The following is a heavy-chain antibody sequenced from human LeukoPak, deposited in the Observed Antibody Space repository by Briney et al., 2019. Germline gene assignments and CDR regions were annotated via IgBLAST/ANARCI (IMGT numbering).Heavy chain of an antibody. CDR2: IYYSGTT. CDR1: GGSISSLTYY. D-gene: IGHD6-19*01. V-gene: IGHV4-39*01. J-gene: IGHJ4*02. CDR3: AGYSSGWSSGGGY. Sequence: SETLSLTCTVSGGSISSLTYYWGWIRQPPGRGLEWIASIYYSGTTYYSPSLKNRITISVNRSNNQFSLRLTSVTAADTAVYFCAGYSSGWSSGGGYWGQGTLVTVSS.